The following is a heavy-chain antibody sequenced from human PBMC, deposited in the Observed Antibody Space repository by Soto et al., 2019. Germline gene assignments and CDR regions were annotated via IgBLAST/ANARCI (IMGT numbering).Heavy chain of an antibody. D-gene: IGHD3-16*01. CDR2: ITGTSAFT. J-gene: IGHJ4*02. Sequence: PGGSLRLSCAASGFVFSDFQFNWVRQAPGGGLEWLSSITGTSAFTEYAESIEDRFTISRDNPNKLLFLHMDNLRPEDTAVYYCARDNLAFQGAFDLWGQGTLVTVSS. CDR1: GFVFSDFQ. CDR3: ARDNLAFQGAFDL. V-gene: IGHV3-21*01.